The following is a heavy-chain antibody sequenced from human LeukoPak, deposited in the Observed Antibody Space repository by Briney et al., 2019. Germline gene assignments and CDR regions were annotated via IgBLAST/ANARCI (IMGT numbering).Heavy chain of an antibody. J-gene: IGHJ3*02. V-gene: IGHV3-48*03. D-gene: IGHD2-21*02. CDR3: ARDRSKVTAYDDALDI. Sequence: GGSLRLSCAASGFTFRSYELNWVRQAPGKGLDWVSYINDVGTTQHYADSVKGRFIISRDNAKNSLYLQMNSLTTEDTAVYYCARDRSKVTAYDDALDIWGQGTMVIVSS. CDR2: INDVGTTQ. CDR1: GFTFRSYE.